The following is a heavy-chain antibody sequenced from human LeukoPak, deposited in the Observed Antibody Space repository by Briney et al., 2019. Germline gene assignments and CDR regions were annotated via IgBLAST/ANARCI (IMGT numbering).Heavy chain of an antibody. CDR2: IYPGDSDT. CDR3: ARHAEGYYYYMDV. Sequence: HGKPLKISCKGSGDSFTSYWIGWVRQMPAKGLEWMGIIYPGDSDTRYSPSFQSQVTISADKSINTPYLQWISLKASDTAMYYCARHAEGYYYYMDVWAKGTTVTVSS. J-gene: IGHJ6*03. CDR1: GDSFTSYW. V-gene: IGHV5-51*01.